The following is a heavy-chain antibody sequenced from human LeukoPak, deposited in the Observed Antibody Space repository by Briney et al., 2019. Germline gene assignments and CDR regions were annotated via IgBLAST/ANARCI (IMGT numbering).Heavy chain of an antibody. CDR2: IYYSGST. Sequence: SETLSLTCTVSGGSISSSSYYWGWIRQPPGKGLEWIGSIYYSGSTYYNPSLKSRVTMSVDTSKNQFSLKLSSVTAADTAVYYCARQREVRYCSGGSCYDFDYWGQGTLVTVSS. CDR1: GGSISSSSYY. D-gene: IGHD2-15*01. CDR3: ARQREVRYCSGGSCYDFDY. V-gene: IGHV4-39*01. J-gene: IGHJ4*02.